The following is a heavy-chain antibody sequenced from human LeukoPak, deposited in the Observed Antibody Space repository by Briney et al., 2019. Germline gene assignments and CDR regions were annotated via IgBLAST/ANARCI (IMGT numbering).Heavy chain of an antibody. CDR1: GGTFSSYA. D-gene: IGHD2-15*01. Sequence: ASVKVSCKASGGTFSSYAISWVRQAPGQGLEWMGRIIPIFGTANYAQKFQGRVTITTDESTSTAYMELSSLRSEDTAVYYCARGGLGCSGGSCYSAFDIWGQGQWSPSLQ. CDR2: IIPIFGTA. J-gene: IGHJ3*02. V-gene: IGHV1-69*05. CDR3: ARGGLGCSGGSCYSAFDI.